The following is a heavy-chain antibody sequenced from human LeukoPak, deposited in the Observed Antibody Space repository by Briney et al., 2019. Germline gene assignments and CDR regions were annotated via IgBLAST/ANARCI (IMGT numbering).Heavy chain of an antibody. CDR3: AKTQYYYDSSGYSPLGY. V-gene: IGHV3-30*18. Sequence: GGSLRLSCAASGFTFSSYGMHWVRQAPGKGLEWVAVISYDGSNKYHADSVKGRFTISRDNSKNTLYLQMNSLRAEDTAVYYCAKTQYYYDSSGYSPLGYWGQGTLVTVSS. J-gene: IGHJ4*02. CDR2: ISYDGSNK. CDR1: GFTFSSYG. D-gene: IGHD3-22*01.